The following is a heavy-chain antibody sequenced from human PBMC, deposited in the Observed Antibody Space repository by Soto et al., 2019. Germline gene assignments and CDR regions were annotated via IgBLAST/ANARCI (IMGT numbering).Heavy chain of an antibody. D-gene: IGHD3-10*01. J-gene: IGHJ4*02. Sequence: SETLSLTCTVSGGSISSYYWSWFRQPPGKGLEWIGYIYYSGSTNYNPSLKSRVTISVDTSKNQFSLKLSSVTAADTAVYYCARGDYYGSGSYYWGQGTLVTVSS. V-gene: IGHV4-59*01. CDR2: IYYSGST. CDR1: GGSISSYY. CDR3: ARGDYYGSGSYY.